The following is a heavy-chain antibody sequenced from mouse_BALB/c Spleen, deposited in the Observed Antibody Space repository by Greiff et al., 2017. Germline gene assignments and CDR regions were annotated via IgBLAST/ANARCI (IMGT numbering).Heavy chain of an antibody. Sequence: EVKLMESGGGLVKPGGSLKLSCAASGFTFSSYTMSWVRQTPEKRLEWVATISSGGSYTYYPDSVKGRFTISRDNAKNTLYLQMSSLKSEDTAMYYCTRTDYGNYFDYWGQGTTLTVSS. D-gene: IGHD1-1*01. CDR3: TRTDYGNYFDY. J-gene: IGHJ2*01. V-gene: IGHV5-6-4*01. CDR2: ISSGGSYT. CDR1: GFTFSSYT.